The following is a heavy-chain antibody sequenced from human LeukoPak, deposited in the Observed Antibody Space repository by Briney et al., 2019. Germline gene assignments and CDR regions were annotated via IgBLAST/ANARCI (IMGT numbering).Heavy chain of an antibody. D-gene: IGHD6-13*01. CDR3: ASSSWYGKLDY. CDR2: IYYSGST. J-gene: IGHJ4*02. Sequence: SQTLSLTCTVSGGSISSYYWSWIRQPPGKGLEWIGYIYYSGSTNYNPSLKSRVTISVDTSKNQFSLKLSSVTAAGTAVYYCASSSWYGKLDYWGQGTLVTVSS. CDR1: GGSISSYY. V-gene: IGHV4-59*08.